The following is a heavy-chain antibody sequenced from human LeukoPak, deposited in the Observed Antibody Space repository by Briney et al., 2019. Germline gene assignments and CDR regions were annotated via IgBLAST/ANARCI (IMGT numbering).Heavy chain of an antibody. CDR2: ISWNSGSI. J-gene: IGHJ4*02. D-gene: IGHD6-19*01. CDR1: GFTFDDYA. V-gene: IGHV3-9*01. Sequence: PGRSLRLSCAASGFTFDDYAMHWVRQAPGEGLGWVSGISWNSGSIGYADSVKGRFTISRDNAKNSLYLQMNSLRAEDTALYYCAKLQGSGWYGNFDYWGQGTLVTVSS. CDR3: AKLQGSGWYGNFDY.